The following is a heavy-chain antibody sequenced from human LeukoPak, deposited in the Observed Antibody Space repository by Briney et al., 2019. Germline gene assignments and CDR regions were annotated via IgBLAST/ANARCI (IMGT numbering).Heavy chain of an antibody. J-gene: IGHJ4*02. D-gene: IGHD3-10*01. CDR1: GGTFSSYA. Sequence: SVKVSCRASGGTFSSYAISWVRQAPGQGLEWMGGIIPIFGTANYAQKFQGRVTITGDESTSTAYMELSSLRSEDTAVYYCARDQYDYGSDPYYFDYWGQGTLVTVSS. CDR2: IIPIFGTA. V-gene: IGHV1-69*13. CDR3: ARDQYDYGSDPYYFDY.